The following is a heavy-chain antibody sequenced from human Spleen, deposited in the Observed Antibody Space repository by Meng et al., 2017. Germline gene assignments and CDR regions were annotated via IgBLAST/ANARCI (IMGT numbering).Heavy chain of an antibody. J-gene: IGHJ5*02. D-gene: IGHD2-15*01. CDR2: IYYSGST. V-gene: IGHV4-59*01. Sequence: SETLSLTCTVSGASISSYYWSWIRQPPGKGLEWIGYIYYSGSTNYNPSLKSRVTILVDTSKNQFSLKLSSVTAADTAVYYCAREYCSGGSCYSGELNWFDPWGQGTLVTVSS. CDR3: AREYCSGGSCYSGELNWFDP. CDR1: GASISSYY.